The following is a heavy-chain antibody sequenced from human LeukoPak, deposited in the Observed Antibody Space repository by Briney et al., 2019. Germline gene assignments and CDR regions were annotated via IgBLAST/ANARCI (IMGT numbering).Heavy chain of an antibody. Sequence: GASVKVSCKASGYTFTTYGITWVRQAPGLGREWMGWISAYNGNTNYAQKLQGRVTMTTDTSTSTAYMELRSLRSDDTAVYYCARGHWEGSGSYYHDQDSWGQGTLVTVSS. D-gene: IGHD3-10*01. CDR3: ARGHWEGSGSYYHDQDS. J-gene: IGHJ4*02. CDR2: ISAYNGNT. V-gene: IGHV1-18*01. CDR1: GYTFTTYG.